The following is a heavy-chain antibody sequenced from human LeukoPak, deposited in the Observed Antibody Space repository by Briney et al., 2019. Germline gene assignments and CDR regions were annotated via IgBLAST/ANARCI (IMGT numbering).Heavy chain of an antibody. CDR1: GFTFSSYA. V-gene: IGHV3-23*01. J-gene: IGHJ4*02. CDR2: ISGSGGST. D-gene: IGHD1-26*01. Sequence: PGGSLRLSCAASGFTFSSYAMSWVRQAPGKGLEWVSAISGSGGSTYYADSVKGRFTISRDNSKNTLYLQMNSLRAEDTAVYYCAKELAIPYSGSPGWLDYWGQGTLVTVSS. CDR3: AKELAIPYSGSPGWLDY.